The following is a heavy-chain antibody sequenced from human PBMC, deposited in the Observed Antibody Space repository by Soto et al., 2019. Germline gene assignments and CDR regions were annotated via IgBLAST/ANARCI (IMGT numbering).Heavy chain of an antibody. J-gene: IGHJ6*02. CDR2: ISYDGSNK. Sequence: GGSLRLSCAASGFTFSSYGMHWVRQAPGKGLEWVAVISYDGSNKYYADSVKGRFTISRDNSKNTLYLQMNSLRAEDTAVYYCATPIAARRMGRVLYGMDVWGQGTTVTVSS. CDR3: ATPIAARRMGRVLYGMDV. D-gene: IGHD6-6*01. V-gene: IGHV3-30*03. CDR1: GFTFSSYG.